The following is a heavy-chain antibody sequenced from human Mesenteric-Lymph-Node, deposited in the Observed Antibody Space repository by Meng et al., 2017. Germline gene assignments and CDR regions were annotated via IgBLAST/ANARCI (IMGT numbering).Heavy chain of an antibody. CDR2: FDPEDGET. CDR1: GYTLTELS. D-gene: IGHD3-22*01. J-gene: IGHJ4*02. Sequence: ASVMVSCKVSGYTLTELSMHWVRQAPGKGLEWMGGFDPEDGETIYAQKFQGRVTMTEDTSTDTAYMELSSLRSEDTAVYYCATVFYYYDSSGKDYWGQGNLVNGAS. CDR3: ATVFYYYDSSGKDY. V-gene: IGHV1-24*01.